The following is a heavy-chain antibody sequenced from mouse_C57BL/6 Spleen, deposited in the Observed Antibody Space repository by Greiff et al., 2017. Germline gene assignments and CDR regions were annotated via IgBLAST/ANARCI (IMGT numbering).Heavy chain of an antibody. CDR2: ISNGGGCT. Sequence: EVQLVESGGGLVQPGGSLKLSCAASGFTFSDYYMYWVRQTPEKRLEWVAYISNGGGCTYYPDNVKGRFTISRDNAKNTLYPQMSRLKSEDTAMYYCARAYDCDGAWFAYWGQGTLVTVSA. J-gene: IGHJ3*01. CDR1: GFTFSDYY. D-gene: IGHD2-4*01. V-gene: IGHV5-12*01. CDR3: ARAYDCDGAWFAY.